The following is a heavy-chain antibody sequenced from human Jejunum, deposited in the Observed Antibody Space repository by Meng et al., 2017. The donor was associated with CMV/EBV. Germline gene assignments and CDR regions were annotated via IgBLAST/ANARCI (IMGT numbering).Heavy chain of an antibody. CDR3: ARDRASGSEFDC. Sequence: CTVSGGSISSYYWSWIRQPPGKGLEWIGYISYSGSTNYNPSLKSRVTIPVDTSKNQFSLKLASVTAADTGVYYCARDRASGSEFDCWGQGTLVTVSS. CDR2: ISYSGST. D-gene: IGHD1-26*01. V-gene: IGHV4-59*01. J-gene: IGHJ4*02. CDR1: GGSISSYY.